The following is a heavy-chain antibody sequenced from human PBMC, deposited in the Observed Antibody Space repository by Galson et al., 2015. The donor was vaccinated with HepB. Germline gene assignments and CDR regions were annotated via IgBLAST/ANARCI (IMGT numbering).Heavy chain of an antibody. CDR1: GYTFTSYY. Sequence: SVKVSCKASGYTFTSYYMHWVRQAPGQGLEWMGIINPSGGSTSYAQKFQGRVTMTRDTSTSTVYMELSSLRSEDTAVYYCAREGFWVDSPGVGAPAGIDYWGQGTLVTVSS. J-gene: IGHJ4*02. V-gene: IGHV1-46*01. D-gene: IGHD1-26*01. CDR3: AREGFWVDSPGVGAPAGIDY. CDR2: INPSGGST.